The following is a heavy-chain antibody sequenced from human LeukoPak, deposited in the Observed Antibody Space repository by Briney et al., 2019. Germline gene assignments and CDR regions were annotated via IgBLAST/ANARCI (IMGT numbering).Heavy chain of an antibody. CDR3: ARSMIVVVITDDAFDI. V-gene: IGHV3-7*01. D-gene: IGHD3-22*01. J-gene: IGHJ3*02. CDR1: GFTFSSYW. Sequence: GGSLRLSCAASGFTFSSYWMSWVRQAPGKGPEWVANIKQDGSEKYYVDSVKGRFTISRDNAKNSLYLQMNSLRAEDTAVYYCARSMIVVVITDDAFDIWGQGTMVTVSS. CDR2: IKQDGSEK.